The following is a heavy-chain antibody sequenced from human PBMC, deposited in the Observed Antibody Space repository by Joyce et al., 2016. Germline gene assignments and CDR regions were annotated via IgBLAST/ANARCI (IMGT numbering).Heavy chain of an antibody. CDR3: ATSLQPGIVYWYFAI. V-gene: IGHV4-59*13. Sequence: QVQLQESGPGLVRPSETLSLTCAVSGVSMSTYTWSWRRQSPGKDLELIGFGHSSRGVKYTPSLVGRVVMSLVTSRYQFSLDLSSVTAADTAVYYCATSLQPGIVYWYFAIWGRGAQVSVSS. D-gene: IGHD3-16*02. CDR2: GHSSRGV. CDR1: GVSMSTYT. J-gene: IGHJ2*01.